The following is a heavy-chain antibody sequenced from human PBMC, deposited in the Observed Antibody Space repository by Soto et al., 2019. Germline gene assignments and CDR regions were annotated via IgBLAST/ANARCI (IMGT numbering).Heavy chain of an antibody. D-gene: IGHD3-22*01. CDR1: GGSISSSSYY. Sequence: PSETLSLTCTVSGGSISSSSYYWGWIRQPPGKGLEWIGSIYYSGSTYYNPSLKSRVTISVDTSKNQFSLKLSSVTAADTAVYYCAYGGYYDSSGYYRFPDYFDYWGQGTLVTAPQ. CDR2: IYYSGST. J-gene: IGHJ4*02. V-gene: IGHV4-39*01. CDR3: AYGGYYDSSGYYRFPDYFDY.